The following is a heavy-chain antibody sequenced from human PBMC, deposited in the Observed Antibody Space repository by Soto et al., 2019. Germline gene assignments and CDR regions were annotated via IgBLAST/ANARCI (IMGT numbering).Heavy chain of an antibody. D-gene: IGHD6-13*01. J-gene: IGHJ6*04. CDR3: ARHNAYAGHGFRPNYDYYNDMDV. CDR1: GGSISSSSYY. Sequence: SETLSLTCTVSGGSISSSSYYWGWIRQPPGKGLEWIGSIYYSGSTYYNPSLKSRVTISVDTSKNQFSLKLSSVTAADTAVYYCARHNAYAGHGFRPNYDYYNDMDVWGKGNTVAVSS. CDR2: IYYSGST. V-gene: IGHV4-39*01.